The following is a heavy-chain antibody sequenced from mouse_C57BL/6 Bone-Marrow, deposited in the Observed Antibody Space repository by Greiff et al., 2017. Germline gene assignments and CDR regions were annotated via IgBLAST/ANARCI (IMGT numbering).Heavy chain of an antibody. Sequence: QVQLQQSGAELVRPGASVKLSCKASGYTFTDYYINWVKQRPGQGLEWIARIYPGSGNTYYNEKFKGKATLTAEKSSSTAYMQLSSLTSEDSAVYFCARGDSSGYRFAYWGQGTLVTVSA. CDR2: IYPGSGNT. D-gene: IGHD3-2*02. J-gene: IGHJ3*01. CDR3: ARGDSSGYRFAY. V-gene: IGHV1-76*01. CDR1: GYTFTDYY.